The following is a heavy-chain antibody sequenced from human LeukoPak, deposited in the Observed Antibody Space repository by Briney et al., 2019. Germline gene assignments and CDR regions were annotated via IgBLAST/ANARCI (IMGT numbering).Heavy chain of an antibody. V-gene: IGHV4-61*01. CDR3: ARDYYDSSGFGPPGPHWFDP. CDR2: IYYSGST. J-gene: IGHJ5*02. Sequence: PSETLSLTCTVSGGSVSSGSYYWSWIRQPPGKGLAWIGYIYYSGSTDYNPSLKSRVTISVDTSENQFSLKLSSVTAADTAVYYCARDYYDSSGFGPPGPHWFDPWGQGTLVTVSS. CDR1: GGSVSSGSYY. D-gene: IGHD3-22*01.